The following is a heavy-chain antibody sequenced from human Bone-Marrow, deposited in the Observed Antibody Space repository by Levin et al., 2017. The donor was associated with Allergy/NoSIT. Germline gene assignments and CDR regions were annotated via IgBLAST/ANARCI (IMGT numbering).Heavy chain of an antibody. J-gene: IGHJ4*02. CDR2: IFANHEK. Sequence: ESGPTLVKPTETLTLTCTVSGFSLSNTEMGVSWIRQPPGRALEWLAHIFANHEKTYRTSLKRRLTISKDTSKSQVVLTMTNMDPVDTATYYCARGDFSSSYTYHFDYWGPGTLVTVSS. D-gene: IGHD2-2*02. CDR1: GFSLSNTEMG. V-gene: IGHV2-26*01. CDR3: ARGDFSSSYTYHFDY.